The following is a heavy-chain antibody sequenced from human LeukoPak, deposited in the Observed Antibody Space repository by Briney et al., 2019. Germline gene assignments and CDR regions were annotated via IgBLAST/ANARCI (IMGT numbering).Heavy chain of an antibody. CDR1: GFPFYSFR. CDR2: ISSSSSYI. J-gene: IGHJ4*02. Sequence: KTGGSLRLSCAASGFPFYSFRMIWVRQAPGKGLEWVLSISSSSSYIYYADSVKGRFTISRDNAKNSLYLQMNSLRAEDTAVYYCARDYGSGSYYPYFDYWGQGTLVTVSS. CDR3: ARDYGSGSYYPYFDY. V-gene: IGHV3-21*01. D-gene: IGHD3-10*01.